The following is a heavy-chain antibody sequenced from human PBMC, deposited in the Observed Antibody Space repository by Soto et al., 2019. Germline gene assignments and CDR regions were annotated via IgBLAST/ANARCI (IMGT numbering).Heavy chain of an antibody. D-gene: IGHD3-16*02. Sequence: GGSLRLSCAASGFTFSNCAMHWVRQAPGKGLEWVSAISATTLSTYYADSVKGRFTISRDNSKNMLYLQMNSLRAEDTAVYHCAKAGAHYDYIWGSYQFDYWGQGTLVTVSS. CDR1: GFTFSNCA. CDR2: ISATTLST. V-gene: IGHV3-23*01. J-gene: IGHJ4*02. CDR3: AKAGAHYDYIWGSYQFDY.